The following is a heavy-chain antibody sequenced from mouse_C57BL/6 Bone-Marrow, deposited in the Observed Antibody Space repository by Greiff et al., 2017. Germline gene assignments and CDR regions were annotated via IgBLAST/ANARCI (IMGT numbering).Heavy chain of an antibody. Sequence: QVQLQQSGAELVRPGSSVKLSCKASGYTFTSYWMHWVKQRPGQGLEWIGVIDPSDSYTNYNQKFKGKATLTVDTSSSTAYMQLSSLTSEDSAVYCGARGGNDYDSCRWGQGTLVTVSA. J-gene: IGHJ3*01. V-gene: IGHV1-59*01. CDR2: IDPSDSYT. CDR3: ARGGNDYDSCR. D-gene: IGHD2-4*01. CDR1: GYTFTSYW.